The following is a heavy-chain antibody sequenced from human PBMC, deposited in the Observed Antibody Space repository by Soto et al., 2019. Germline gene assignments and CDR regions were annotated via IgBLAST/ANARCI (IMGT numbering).Heavy chain of an antibody. CDR2: VSGSGGFT. CDR1: GFTFSNQA. Sequence: GGSLRLSCAASGFTFSNQAMNWVRQASGKGLEWVSSVSGSGGFTYYADSVKGRFTISRDNSKNTLYLQMNSLRAEDTAIYYCAKVGEEDYYDSSGYFDYWGQGTLVTVSS. V-gene: IGHV3-23*01. CDR3: AKVGEEDYYDSSGYFDY. D-gene: IGHD3-22*01. J-gene: IGHJ4*02.